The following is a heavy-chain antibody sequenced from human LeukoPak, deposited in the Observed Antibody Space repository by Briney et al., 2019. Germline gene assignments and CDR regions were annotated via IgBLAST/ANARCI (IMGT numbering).Heavy chain of an antibody. CDR2: ISAYNGNT. D-gene: IGHD2-15*01. CDR1: GYTFTSYG. J-gene: IGHJ5*02. V-gene: IGHV1-18*01. CDR3: ARDLVVAARVFWFDP. Sequence: GASVKVSCKASGYTFTSYGISWVRQAPGQGLEWMGWISAYNGNTNYAQKLQGRVTMTTDTSTSTAYMELRSLRSDDTAVYYCARDLVVAARVFWFDPWGQGTLVTVSS.